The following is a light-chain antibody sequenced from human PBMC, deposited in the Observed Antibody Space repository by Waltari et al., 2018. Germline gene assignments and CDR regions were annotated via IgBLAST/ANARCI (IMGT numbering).Light chain of an antibody. CDR3: ETWDSSLNTVI. V-gene: IGLV1-51*02. Sequence: QSVLTQPPSVSAAPGQKVTISCSGTIGNTYVSWYHQLPGTAPKLLIYENNKRPSGIPDRFSGSKSGTSATLGITGLQTGEEGDYYCETWDSSLNTVIFGEGTKLTVL. J-gene: IGLJ2*01. CDR2: ENN. CDR1: TIGNTY.